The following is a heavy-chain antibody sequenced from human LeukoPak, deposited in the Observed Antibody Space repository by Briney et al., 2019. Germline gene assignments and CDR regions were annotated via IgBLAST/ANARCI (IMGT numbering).Heavy chain of an antibody. D-gene: IGHD6-19*01. CDR2: INPGGTET. Sequence: GSSLRLSCAASGFSLSTYWVTWVRQAPGTGLEWVANINPGGTETYYVEPVKGRFTISRDNAKNLVYLQMNSLRAEDSAVYHCGRFGYVAGVDLWGQGTLVTVSS. CDR3: GRFGYVAGVDL. J-gene: IGHJ4*02. V-gene: IGHV3-7*01. CDR1: GFSLSTYW.